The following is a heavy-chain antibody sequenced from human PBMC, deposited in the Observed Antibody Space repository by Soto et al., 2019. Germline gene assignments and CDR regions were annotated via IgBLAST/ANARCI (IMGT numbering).Heavy chain of an antibody. Sequence: PGGSLRLSCVVSGLTFSASSMHWVRQASGKGLEWVGRIRSKPNNYATAYAASVKGRFTISRDDSKNTVYLQMNSLKIEDTAVYYCTRLPSSDVDYWGQGTLVTVSS. D-gene: IGHD6-6*01. CDR2: IRSKPNNYAT. CDR3: TRLPSSDVDY. CDR1: GLTFSASS. V-gene: IGHV3-73*01. J-gene: IGHJ4*02.